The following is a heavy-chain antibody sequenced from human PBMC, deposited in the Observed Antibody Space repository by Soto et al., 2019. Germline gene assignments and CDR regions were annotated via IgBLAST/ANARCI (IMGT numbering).Heavy chain of an antibody. CDR2: INPSGGST. D-gene: IGHD3-3*01. J-gene: IGHJ5*02. Sequence: QVQLVQSGAEVKKPGASVKVSCKASGYTFTSYYMHWVRQAPGQGLEWMGIINPSGGSTSYAQKFQGRVTMTRDTSTSTVYMELSSLRSEDTAVYYCAREGRDYDFWSGYYFAWFDPWGQGTLVTVSS. CDR1: GYTFTSYY. CDR3: AREGRDYDFWSGYYFAWFDP. V-gene: IGHV1-46*01.